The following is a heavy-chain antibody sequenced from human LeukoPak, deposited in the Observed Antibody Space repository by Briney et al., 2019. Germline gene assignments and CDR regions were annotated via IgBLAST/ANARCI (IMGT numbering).Heavy chain of an antibody. CDR1: GGTFSSYA. CDR2: ITPIIGTT. D-gene: IGHD1-26*01. V-gene: IGHV1-69*04. J-gene: IGHJ5*02. Sequence: SVKVSCKASGGTFSSYAISWVRQAPGQGLEWMGRITPIIGTTKYAQRFQARVTITADRSTSTAYLELSGLTYDDTAVYYCARVNLRGSKYNWFDPWGQGTHVSVSS. CDR3: ARVNLRGSKYNWFDP.